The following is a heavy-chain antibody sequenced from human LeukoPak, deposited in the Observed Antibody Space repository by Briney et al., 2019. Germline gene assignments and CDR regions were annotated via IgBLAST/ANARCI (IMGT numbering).Heavy chain of an antibody. Sequence: GGSLRLSCAASGFTFSNYILHWVRQAPGEGLEWVAVISYDGSNKYYADSVKGRFTISRDNSRNTLYLQMNSLRAEDTATYYCAKDQAAAVLLLLPGRFDYWGQGTLVTVSS. CDR1: GFTFSNYI. J-gene: IGHJ4*02. CDR3: AKDQAAAVLLLLPGRFDY. V-gene: IGHV3-30*04. CDR2: ISYDGSNK. D-gene: IGHD3-22*01.